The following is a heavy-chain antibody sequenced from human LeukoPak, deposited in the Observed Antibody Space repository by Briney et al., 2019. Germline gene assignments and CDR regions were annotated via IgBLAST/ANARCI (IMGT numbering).Heavy chain of an antibody. CDR3: ARGSELAYDFWSGYPYYYYMDV. V-gene: IGHV1-2*02. Sequence: ASVKVSCKASGYTFSVYYIHWLRQAPGQGLEWIGWIIPKNGDTNYAQKFRDRVTMTRDTSISTAYMELSRLRSDDTAVYYCARGSELAYDFWSGYPYYYYMDVWGKGTTVTVSS. D-gene: IGHD3-3*01. J-gene: IGHJ6*03. CDR2: IIPKNGDT. CDR1: GYTFSVYY.